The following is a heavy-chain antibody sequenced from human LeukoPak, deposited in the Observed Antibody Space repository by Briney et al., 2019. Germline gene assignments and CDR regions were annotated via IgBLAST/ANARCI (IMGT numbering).Heavy chain of an antibody. J-gene: IGHJ4*02. CDR2: INPNSGGT. D-gene: IGHD6-6*01. V-gene: IGHV1-2*02. Sequence: ASVKVSCKASGYTFNGYYIHWVRQAPGQGLEWMGWINPNSGGTNYAQKFQGRVTMTRDTSISTAYMELGRLRSDDTAVYYCARDPRYSSSPDFDYWGQGTLVTVSS. CDR3: ARDPRYSSSPDFDY. CDR1: GYTFNGYY.